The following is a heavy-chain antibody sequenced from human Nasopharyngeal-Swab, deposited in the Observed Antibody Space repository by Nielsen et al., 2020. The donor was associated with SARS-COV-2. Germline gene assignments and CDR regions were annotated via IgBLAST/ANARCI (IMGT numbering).Heavy chain of an antibody. CDR1: GFSFSDAW. V-gene: IGHV3-15*07. CDR3: ITDDTGHDWGY. D-gene: IGHD5-12*01. Sequence: GGSLRLSCAASGFSFSDAWMNWVRQPPGKGLEWVGRIKSRRDGTVTDYAAPVRGRFTISRDDSKQMLYLQMNGLKTEDTALYYCITDDTGHDWGYWGQGALVTVSS. CDR2: IKSRRDGTVT. J-gene: IGHJ4*02.